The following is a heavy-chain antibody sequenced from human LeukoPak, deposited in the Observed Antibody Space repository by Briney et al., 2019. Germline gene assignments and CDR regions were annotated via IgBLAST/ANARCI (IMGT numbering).Heavy chain of an antibody. CDR1: GFSFSSYW. Sequence: GGSLRLSCAASGFSFSSYWMTWVRQAPGKGLEWVANIKTDGSQKYYVDSVKGRFSISRDNAKNSLYLQMDSLRVEDTAAYYCLRGDRRDYWGQGTLVTVSS. V-gene: IGHV3-7*01. J-gene: IGHJ4*02. CDR2: IKTDGSQK. CDR3: LRGDRRDY.